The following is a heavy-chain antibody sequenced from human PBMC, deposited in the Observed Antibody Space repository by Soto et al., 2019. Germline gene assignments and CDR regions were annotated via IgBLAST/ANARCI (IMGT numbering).Heavy chain of an antibody. J-gene: IGHJ5*02. V-gene: IGHV3-64D*06. Sequence: DVQLVESGGGLIQPGGSLRLSCSGSGFTFSSFVMHWVRQAPGKGLEYVAGISDSGGSTYYADSVQGRFTISRDSSTLYLQMSGLRPEDTALYYCVKEGTMAPRYWFGAWGQGTLVTVSS. D-gene: IGHD3-3*01. CDR3: VKEGTMAPRYWFGA. CDR1: GFTFSSFV. CDR2: ISDSGGST.